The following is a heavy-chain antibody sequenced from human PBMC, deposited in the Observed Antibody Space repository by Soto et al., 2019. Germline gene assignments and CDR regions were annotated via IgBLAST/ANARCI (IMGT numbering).Heavy chain of an antibody. CDR3: ARPFQSWPGGWYLDL. J-gene: IGHJ2*01. Sequence: QVQLVQSGAEVKKPGSSVKVSCKASGGTFSSYSINWVRQAPGQGLEWMGEIIPIFGTAYYAQKFQGRVTLTADESTSTAHMELSSLRNEDTAVYYCARPFQSWPGGWYLDLWGRGTLVTVSS. D-gene: IGHD3-10*01. CDR1: GGTFSSYS. V-gene: IGHV1-69*01. CDR2: IIPIFGTA.